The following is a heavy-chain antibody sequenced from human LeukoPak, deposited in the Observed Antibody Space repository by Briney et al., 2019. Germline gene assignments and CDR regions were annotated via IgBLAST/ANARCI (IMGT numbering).Heavy chain of an antibody. Sequence: ASVKVSCKASGYTFTGYYMHWVRQAPGQGLEWMGWMNPNSGNTGYAQKLQGRVTMTRNTSISTAYMELSSLRSEDTAVYYCARGWKVGWYVGYYYYYMDVWGKGTTVTISS. V-gene: IGHV1-8*02. CDR3: ARGWKVGWYVGYYYYYMDV. D-gene: IGHD6-19*01. J-gene: IGHJ6*03. CDR1: GYTFTGYY. CDR2: MNPNSGNT.